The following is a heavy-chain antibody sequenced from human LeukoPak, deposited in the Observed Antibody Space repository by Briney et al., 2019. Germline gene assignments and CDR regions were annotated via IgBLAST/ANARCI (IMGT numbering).Heavy chain of an antibody. V-gene: IGHV4-34*01. D-gene: IGHD5-12*01. Sequence: SETLSLTCAVYGGSFGGYYWSWIRQPPGKGLEWIGEINHSGSTNYNPSLKSRVTISVDTSKNQFSLKLSSVTAADTAVYYCARGRRYTGYDYTLSWFDPWGQGTLVTVSS. CDR3: ARGRRYTGYDYTLSWFDP. CDR1: GGSFGGYY. CDR2: INHSGST. J-gene: IGHJ5*02.